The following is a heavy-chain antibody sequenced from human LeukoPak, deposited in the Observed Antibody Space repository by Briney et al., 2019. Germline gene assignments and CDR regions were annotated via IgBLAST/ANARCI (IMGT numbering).Heavy chain of an antibody. D-gene: IGHD5-12*01. J-gene: IGHJ6*02. CDR3: AREGGYDDYYYGMDV. Sequence: SETLSLTCAVYGGSFSGYYWSWIRQPPGKGLEWIGYIYYSGSTYYNPSLKSRVTISVDTSKNQFSLKLSSVTAADTAVYYCAREGGYDDYYYGMDVWGQGTTVTVSS. CDR1: GGSFSGYY. CDR2: IYYSGST. V-gene: IGHV4-34*09.